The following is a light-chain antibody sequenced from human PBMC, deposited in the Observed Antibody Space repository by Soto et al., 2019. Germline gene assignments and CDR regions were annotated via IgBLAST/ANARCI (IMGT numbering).Light chain of an antibody. CDR3: QQYNNWWT. Sequence: EIVMTQSPATLSVSPGERATLSCRASQSVSSNLAWYQQKPGQAPRLLIYGASTRATGIPARVSGSGSGTEFTLTISSLQSEDFAFYYCQQYNNWWTFGQGTKVEIK. CDR2: GAS. CDR1: QSVSSN. J-gene: IGKJ1*01. V-gene: IGKV3-15*01.